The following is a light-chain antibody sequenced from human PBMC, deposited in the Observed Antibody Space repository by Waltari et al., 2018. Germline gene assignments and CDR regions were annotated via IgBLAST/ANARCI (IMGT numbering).Light chain of an antibody. Sequence: DIQMTQSPSSLSASVGDRVTITCQASQDISNYLNWYQQKPGKAHQLLIYDASNLETGVPSRFSGSASGTDFTFAISSLQPEDITTYYCQQYDNLPITFGQGTRLEIK. CDR3: QQYDNLPIT. CDR2: DAS. CDR1: QDISNY. J-gene: IGKJ5*01. V-gene: IGKV1-33*01.